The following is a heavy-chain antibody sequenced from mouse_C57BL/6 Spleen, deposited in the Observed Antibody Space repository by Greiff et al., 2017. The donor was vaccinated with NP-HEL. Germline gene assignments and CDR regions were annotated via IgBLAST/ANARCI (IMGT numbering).Heavy chain of an antibody. Sequence: QVQLQQPGAELVKPGASVKMSCKASGYTFTSYWITWVKQRPGQGLEWIGDIYPGSGSTNYNEKFKSKATLTVDTSSSTAYMQLSSLTSEDSAVYDCARWGSHYGSSYRYFDVWGTGTTVTVSS. CDR2: IYPGSGST. CDR1: GYTFTSYW. D-gene: IGHD1-1*01. J-gene: IGHJ1*03. V-gene: IGHV1-55*01. CDR3: ARWGSHYGSSYRYFDV.